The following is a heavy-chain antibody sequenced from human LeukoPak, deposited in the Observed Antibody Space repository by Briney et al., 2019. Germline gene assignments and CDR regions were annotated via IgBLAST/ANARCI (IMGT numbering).Heavy chain of an antibody. D-gene: IGHD4-17*01. J-gene: IGHJ5*02. CDR3: AKESTVTPGNVNWFDT. CDR2: LTGSGGGT. V-gene: IGHV3-23*01. Sequence: GGSLRLSCATSGFTFSIYAMTWVRQAPGKGLEWVSTLTGSGGGTYYADSVKGRFTISRDNSKNTLPLQMNSLRAEDTAVYYCAKESTVTPGNVNWFDTWGQGTLVTVSS. CDR1: GFTFSIYA.